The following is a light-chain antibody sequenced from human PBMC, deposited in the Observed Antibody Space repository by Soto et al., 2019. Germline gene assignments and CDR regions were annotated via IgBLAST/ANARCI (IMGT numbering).Light chain of an antibody. J-gene: IGKJ5*01. CDR1: QDMNIY. CDR3: QQYDILPIT. Sequence: DIQTTQSPSSLFASVGDRVTITCQATQDMNIYLNWYQQKQGKAPTLLIYDASNLEIGVPSRFSGSGSGTHFKFTISSLQTEDIGTYYCQQYDILPITFGRGTRREIK. CDR2: DAS. V-gene: IGKV1-33*01.